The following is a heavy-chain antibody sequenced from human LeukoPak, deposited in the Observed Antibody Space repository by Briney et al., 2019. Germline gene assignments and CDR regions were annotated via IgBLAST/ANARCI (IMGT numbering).Heavy chain of an antibody. CDR1: GGSFSSYY. V-gene: IGHV4-39*01. Sequence: SETLSLTCAVYGGSFSSYYWGWIRQPPGKGLEWIGSIYYSGSTYYNPSLKSRVTISVDTSKNQFSLKLSSVTAADTAVYYCASGYSSSWYLFYWGQGTLVTVSS. CDR2: IYYSGST. D-gene: IGHD6-13*01. J-gene: IGHJ4*02. CDR3: ASGYSSSWYLFY.